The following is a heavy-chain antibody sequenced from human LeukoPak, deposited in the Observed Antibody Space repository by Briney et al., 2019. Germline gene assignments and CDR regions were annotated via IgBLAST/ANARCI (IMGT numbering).Heavy chain of an antibody. J-gene: IGHJ5*02. CDR2: ISSSGYTI. Sequence: GGSLRLSCAASGFTLSSYEMNWVRQAPGKGLEWVSYISSSGYTIYYADSVKGRFTISRDNAKNSLYLQMNSLRAEDTAVYYCARDLGSSLVDPWGQGTLVTVSS. V-gene: IGHV3-48*03. D-gene: IGHD6-13*01. CDR3: ARDLGSSLVDP. CDR1: GFTLSSYE.